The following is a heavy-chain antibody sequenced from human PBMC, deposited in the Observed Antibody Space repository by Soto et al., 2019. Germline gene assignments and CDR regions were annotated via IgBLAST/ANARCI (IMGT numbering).Heavy chain of an antibody. Sequence: GGSLRLSCVASGFTFSNYNMNWVRQAPGKGLEWVSHISGTSVYIHYADSVKGRFTISRDNAKNSVYLQMDSLRVEDTAVYYCAREGALKPFPSWGEGALDTVS. J-gene: IGHJ5*02. CDR2: ISGTSVYI. CDR1: GFTFSNYN. V-gene: IGHV3-21*01. D-gene: IGHD2-21*01. CDR3: AREGALKPFPS.